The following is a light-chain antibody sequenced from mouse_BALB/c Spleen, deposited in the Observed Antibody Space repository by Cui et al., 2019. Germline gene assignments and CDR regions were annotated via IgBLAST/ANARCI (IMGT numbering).Light chain of an antibody. V-gene: IGKV8-19*01. CDR3: QNDYSYPFT. Sequence: DIVMTQSPSSLTVTAGEKVTMSCKASQTPVNSGNQKNYLTWYQQRPGQPPNLLIYGASTRESGVPDRFTGSGTGTDFTLTISSVQAEDLAVYYCQNDYSYPFTFGSGTKLEIK. J-gene: IGKJ4*01. CDR2: GAS. CDR1: QTPVNSGNQKNY.